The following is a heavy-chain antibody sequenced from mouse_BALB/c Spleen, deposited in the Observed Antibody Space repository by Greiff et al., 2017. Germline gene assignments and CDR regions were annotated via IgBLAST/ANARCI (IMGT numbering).Heavy chain of an antibody. CDR1: GYAFTNYL. D-gene: IGHD1-1*01. Sequence: QVQLKQSGAELVRPGTSVKVSCKASGYAFTNYLIEWVKQRPGQGLEWIGVINPGSGGTNYNEKFKGKATLTADKSSSTAYMQLSSLTSDDSAVYFCARHYYYYGSSYDAMDYWGQGTSVTVSS. CDR3: ARHYYYYGSSYDAMDY. V-gene: IGHV1-54*01. CDR2: INPGSGGT. J-gene: IGHJ4*01.